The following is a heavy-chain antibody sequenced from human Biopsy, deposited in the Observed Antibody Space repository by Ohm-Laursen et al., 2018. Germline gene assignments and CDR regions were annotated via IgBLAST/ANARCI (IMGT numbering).Heavy chain of an antibody. J-gene: IGHJ4*02. CDR2: INCKTGAT. CDR1: SYTFTDCN. CDR3: ARDPLNGHKHFDY. V-gene: IGHV1-2*02. Sequence: ASVKVSCKASSYTFTDCNIHWMRQAPGQGLEWLGYINCKTGATNYAQKFQGTVTMTRDTSISTAYLALGSLRSADAAIYYCARDPLNGHKHFDYWGQGSLVTVSS. D-gene: IGHD2-8*01.